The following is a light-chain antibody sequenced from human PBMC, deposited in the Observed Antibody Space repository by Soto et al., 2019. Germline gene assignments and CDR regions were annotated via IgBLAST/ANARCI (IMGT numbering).Light chain of an antibody. J-gene: IGLJ2*01. CDR1: SSNIGSNY. CDR2: SGD. Sequence: QSVLTQPPSASGTPGQRVTISCSGSSSNIGSNYVYWYQQVPGTAPKLLLYSGDHRPSGVPDRFSGSKSGTSASLAISGLRSEDEADYYCAAWDDSLSGHVVFGGGTKLTVL. CDR3: AAWDDSLSGHVV. V-gene: IGLV1-47*02.